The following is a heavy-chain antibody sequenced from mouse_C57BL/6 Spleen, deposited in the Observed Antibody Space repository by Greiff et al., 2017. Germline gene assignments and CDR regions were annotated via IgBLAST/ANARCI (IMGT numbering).Heavy chain of an antibody. V-gene: IGHV5-4*01. CDR1: GFTFSSYA. CDR3: ASLDPIYYDYDGGFDY. CDR2: ISDGGSYT. D-gene: IGHD2-4*01. J-gene: IGHJ2*01. Sequence: EVQGVESGGGLVKPGGSLKLSCAASGFTFSSYAMSWVRQTPEKRLEWVATISDGGSYTYYPDNVKGRFTISRDNAKNTLYLQMSHLKSEDTAMYYCASLDPIYYDYDGGFDYWGQGTTLTVSS.